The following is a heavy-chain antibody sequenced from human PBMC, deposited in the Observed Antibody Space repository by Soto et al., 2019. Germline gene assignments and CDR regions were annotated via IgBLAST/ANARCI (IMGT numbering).Heavy chain of an antibody. Sequence: QVQLQESGPGLVKPSQTLSLTCTVSGDSISSGGYRWSWIRQHPGEGLEWIGFMYNSGSTSYNPSLKSRATISVDTSTNQFSLNLRSVTAADTAVYYSARWGDTTKVDFWGQVTLATVSS. CDR1: GDSISSGGYR. V-gene: IGHV4-31*03. CDR2: MYNSGST. J-gene: IGHJ4*02. D-gene: IGHD3-16*01. CDR3: ARWGDTTKVDF.